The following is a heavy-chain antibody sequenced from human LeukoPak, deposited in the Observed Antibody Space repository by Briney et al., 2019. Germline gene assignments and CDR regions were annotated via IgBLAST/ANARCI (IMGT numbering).Heavy chain of an antibody. CDR2: INPNSGDT. D-gene: IGHD3-16*01. V-gene: IGHV1-2*02. CDR3: ARDWGHSDAFDI. CDR1: GYIFTGYY. Sequence: ASVKVSCKASGYIFTGYYMHWVRQAPGQGLEWMGWINPNSGDTNYAQKFQGRVTMTRDTSISTAYMELSRLRSDDTAVYYCARDWGHSDAFDIWGQGTMVTVSS. J-gene: IGHJ3*02.